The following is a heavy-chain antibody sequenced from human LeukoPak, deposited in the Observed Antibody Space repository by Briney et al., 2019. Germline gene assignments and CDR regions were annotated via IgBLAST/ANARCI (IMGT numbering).Heavy chain of an antibody. CDR2: IYTSIST. V-gene: IGHV4-4*07. Sequence: LSETLSLTCTVSGGSISSYFWSWIRQPAGEGREWMGRIYTSISTIYNLSLKSRVTMSVDTSKNQFSLKLRSVTAADTALNYCARGSPMFRGDKDAFDIWGQGTLVTVSS. D-gene: IGHD3-10*01. CDR1: GGSISSYF. CDR3: ARGSPMFRGDKDAFDI. J-gene: IGHJ3*02.